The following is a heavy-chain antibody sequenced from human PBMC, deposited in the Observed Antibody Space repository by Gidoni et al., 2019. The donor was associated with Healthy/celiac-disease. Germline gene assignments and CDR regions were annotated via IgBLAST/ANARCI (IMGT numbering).Heavy chain of an antibody. D-gene: IGHD2-15*01. V-gene: IGHV1-3*01. CDR2: MNAGHGNT. CDR1: GYTFTSYA. J-gene: IGHJ6*02. CDR3: ARADSGVVVAASPYYYYGMDV. Sequence: QVQLVQSGAEVKKPGASVKVSCKASGYTFTSYAIHWVRQAPGQRLEWMGWMNAGHGNTKDSQKCQGRGTITRDTSASTAYMELSSLRSEDTAVYYCARADSGVVVAASPYYYYGMDVWGQGTTVTVSS.